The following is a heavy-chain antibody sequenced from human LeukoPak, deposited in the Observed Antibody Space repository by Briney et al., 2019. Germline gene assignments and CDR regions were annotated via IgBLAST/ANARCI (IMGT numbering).Heavy chain of an antibody. CDR1: GYTFTGYY. Sequence: ASVKVSCKASGYTFTGYYMHWVRQAPGQGLEWMGWINPNSGATNYAQKFQGRVTMTRDTSISTASMELSSLKPDDTAVYYCASWVRERSVRGGNWFDPWGQGTLVTVSS. CDR3: ASWVRERSVRGGNWFDP. J-gene: IGHJ5*02. V-gene: IGHV1-2*02. CDR2: INPNSGAT. D-gene: IGHD3-10*01.